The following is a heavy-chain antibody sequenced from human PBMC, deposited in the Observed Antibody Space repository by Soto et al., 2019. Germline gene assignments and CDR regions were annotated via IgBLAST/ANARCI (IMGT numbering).Heavy chain of an antibody. CDR3: SGGGTPFDY. CDR1: GYTFTNFG. J-gene: IGHJ4*02. CDR2: ISGYNGNT. D-gene: IGHD3-16*01. Sequence: QVQLVQSGAEVKKPGASVKVSCKASGYTFTNFGISWVRQAPGQGLEWMGWISGYNGNTNYAQNCRGRVTMPTDTSTRTAYMELRSLASGDTAVYYCSGGGTPFDYWGQGTLVTVSS. V-gene: IGHV1-18*01.